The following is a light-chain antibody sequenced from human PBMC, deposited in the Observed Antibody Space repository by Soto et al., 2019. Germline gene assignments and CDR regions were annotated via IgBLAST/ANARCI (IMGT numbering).Light chain of an antibody. CDR2: AAS. CDR3: QQYYSYPRT. CDR1: QGISSY. J-gene: IGKJ1*01. V-gene: IGKV1-8*01. Sequence: AIRMTQSPSSLSASTGDRVTINCRASQGISSYLAWYQQKPGKAPKLLIYAASTLQSGVPSRFSGSGSETDFTLTISCLQSEDFATYYCQQYYSYPRTFGQGTKVEIK.